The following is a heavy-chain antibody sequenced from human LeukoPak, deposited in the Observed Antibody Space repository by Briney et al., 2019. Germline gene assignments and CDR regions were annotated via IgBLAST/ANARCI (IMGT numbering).Heavy chain of an antibody. J-gene: IGHJ4*02. D-gene: IGHD6-13*01. V-gene: IGHV3-9*03. Sequence: SLRLSCAASGFTFDDYAMHWVRQAPGKGLEWVSGISWNSGSIGYADSVKGRFTISRDNAKNSLYPQMNSLRAEDMALYYCAKDYGIAAAGGFDYWGQGTLVTVSS. CDR2: ISWNSGSI. CDR3: AKDYGIAAAGGFDY. CDR1: GFTFDDYA.